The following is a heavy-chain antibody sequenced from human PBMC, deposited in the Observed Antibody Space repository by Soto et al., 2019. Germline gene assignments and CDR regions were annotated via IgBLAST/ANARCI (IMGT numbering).Heavy chain of an antibody. CDR2: IYYSGST. Sequence: QVQLQESGPGLVKPSQTLSLTCTVSGGSISSGGYYWSWIRQHPGKGLEWIGYIYYSGSTYYNPSLKSRVTVSVDXXKNQFSLTLSSVTAADTAVYYCASDLRGGSYGMDVWGQGTTVTVSS. CDR3: ASDLRGGSYGMDV. V-gene: IGHV4-31*03. D-gene: IGHD3-10*01. J-gene: IGHJ6*02. CDR1: GGSISSGGYY.